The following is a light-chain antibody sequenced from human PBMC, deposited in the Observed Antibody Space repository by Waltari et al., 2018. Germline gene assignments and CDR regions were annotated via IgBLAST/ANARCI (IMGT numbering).Light chain of an antibody. Sequence: DIVMTQSPDSLAVSLGERATINCKSSQSVLYSSNNKDYLAWYQQKPGQPPKLLIYWASIRESGVPDRFSGSGSGTDFTLTISSLPAEDVAVYYCQQYYSNPQTFGQGTKLEIK. V-gene: IGKV4-1*01. J-gene: IGKJ2*01. CDR2: WAS. CDR3: QQYYSNPQT. CDR1: QSVLYSSNNKDY.